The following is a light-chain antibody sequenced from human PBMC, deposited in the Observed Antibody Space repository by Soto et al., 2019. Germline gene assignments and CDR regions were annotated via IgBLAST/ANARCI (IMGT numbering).Light chain of an antibody. CDR1: QGIAGW. CDR3: LQHYRYPRT. V-gene: IGKV1-12*01. Sequence: DIQMTQSPSSVSASVGDRVTITCRASQGIAGWLAWYQQKPGKAPKRLIYAAYTLQSGVPSRFSGSGSGTEFTLTISSLQAEDFATYYCLQHYRYPRTFGQRTKVDI. J-gene: IGKJ1*01. CDR2: AAY.